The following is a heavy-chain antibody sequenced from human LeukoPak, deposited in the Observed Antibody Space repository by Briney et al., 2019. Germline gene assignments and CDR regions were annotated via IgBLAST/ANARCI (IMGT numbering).Heavy chain of an antibody. CDR1: GGSIGSYY. CDR2: IYYSGST. Sequence: SETLSLTCTVSGGSIGSYYWSWIRQPPGKGLEWIGYIYYSGSTNYNPSLKSRVTISVDTSKNQFSLKLSSVTAADTAVYYCARTTVAVAGIVNWGQGTLVTVSS. V-gene: IGHV4-59*01. D-gene: IGHD4-23*01. CDR3: ARTTVAVAGIVN. J-gene: IGHJ4*02.